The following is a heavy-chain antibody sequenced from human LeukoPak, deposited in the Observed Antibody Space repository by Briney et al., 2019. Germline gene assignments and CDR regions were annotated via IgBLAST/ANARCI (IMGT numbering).Heavy chain of an antibody. Sequence: QSGGSLRLSCAASGFTFSSYAMSWVRQAPGKGLEWVSAISGSGGSTYYADSVKGRFTISRDNSKNTLYLQMNSLRAEDTAVYYCAKDPYCTNGVCYIHAFDIWGQGTMVTVSS. V-gene: IGHV3-23*01. J-gene: IGHJ3*02. CDR3: AKDPYCTNGVCYIHAFDI. CDR2: ISGSGGST. CDR1: GFTFSSYA. D-gene: IGHD2-8*01.